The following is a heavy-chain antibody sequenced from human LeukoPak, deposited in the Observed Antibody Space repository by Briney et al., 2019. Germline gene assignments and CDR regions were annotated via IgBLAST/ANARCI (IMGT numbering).Heavy chain of an antibody. CDR3: AKGLGYCSSTSCYAAGAFDY. Sequence: GGSLRLSCAASGFTFDDYAMHWVRQAPGKGLEWVSLISWDGGSTYYADSVKGRFTISRDNSKNSLYLQMNSLRAEDTALYYCAKGLGYCSSTSCYAAGAFDYWGQGTLVTVSS. CDR1: GFTFDDYA. V-gene: IGHV3-43D*04. J-gene: IGHJ4*02. D-gene: IGHD2-2*01. CDR2: ISWDGGST.